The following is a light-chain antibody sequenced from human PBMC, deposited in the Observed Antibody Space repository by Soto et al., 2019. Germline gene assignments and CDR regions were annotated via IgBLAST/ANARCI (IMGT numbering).Light chain of an antibody. CDR2: GAF. Sequence: EIVLTQSPGTLSLSPGERATLSCRASQNVSSNYLAWYQQRPGQAPRLLMYGAFIRATGIPDRISGSGSGTDFTVTISSLEPEDFAVYYCQQYGSSPITFGQGTRLEIK. J-gene: IGKJ5*01. V-gene: IGKV3-20*01. CDR1: QNVSSNY. CDR3: QQYGSSPIT.